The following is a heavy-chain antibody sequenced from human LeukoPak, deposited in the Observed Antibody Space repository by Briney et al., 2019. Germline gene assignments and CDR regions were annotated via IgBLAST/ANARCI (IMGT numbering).Heavy chain of an antibody. V-gene: IGHV1-69*04. D-gene: IGHD2-2*03. Sequence: ASVKVSCKASGDTFSSYAISWVRQAPGQGLEWMGRIIPIFGIANYAQKFQRRVTITADKSTSTAYMELSSLRSEDTAVYYCARRAGVGYDWFDPWGQGTLVTVSS. J-gene: IGHJ5*02. CDR1: GDTFSSYA. CDR2: IIPIFGIA. CDR3: ARRAGVGYDWFDP.